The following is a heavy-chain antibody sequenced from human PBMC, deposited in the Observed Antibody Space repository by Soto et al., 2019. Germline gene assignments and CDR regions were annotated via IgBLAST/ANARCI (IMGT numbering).Heavy chain of an antibody. CDR3: ARGHYYDSSGYYDNWFDP. J-gene: IGHJ5*02. CDR2: IKHSGST. V-gene: IGHV4-34*01. Sequence: QVQLQQWGAGLLKPSETLSLTCAVYGGSFSGYYWSWIRQPPGKGLEWIGEIKHSGSTNYNPSLKSRVTISVDTSKNQFSLKLSSVTAADTAVYYCARGHYYDSSGYYDNWFDPWGQGTLVTVSS. CDR1: GGSFSGYY. D-gene: IGHD3-22*01.